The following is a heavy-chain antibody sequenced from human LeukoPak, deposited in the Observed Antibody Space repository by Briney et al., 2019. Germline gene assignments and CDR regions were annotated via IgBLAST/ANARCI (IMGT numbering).Heavy chain of an antibody. CDR3: ARDLGGSYYGTFDY. Sequence: GSLRLSCAASGFTFSSYAMHWVRQAPGKGLEWVAVISYDGSNKYYADSVKGRFTISRDNSKNTLYLQMNSLRAEGTAVYYCARDLGGSYYGTFDYWGQGTLVTVSS. V-gene: IGHV3-30-3*01. CDR1: GFTFSSYA. J-gene: IGHJ4*02. D-gene: IGHD1-26*01. CDR2: ISYDGSNK.